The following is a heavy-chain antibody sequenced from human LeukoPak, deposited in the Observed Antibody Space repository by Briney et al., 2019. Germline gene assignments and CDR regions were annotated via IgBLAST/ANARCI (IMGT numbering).Heavy chain of an antibody. J-gene: IGHJ4*02. V-gene: IGHV4-4*02. D-gene: IGHD3-22*01. CDR1: GDSINSLDL. Sequence: SGTLSLTCTVPGDSINSLDLWSWVRQPPGKGLEWIGEMYLSGTTHSNPSVKSRVTISIDKSKNQFFLNLSSVTAADTAVYYCAGLVGRYSSGLYYYYFDYWGQGTLVTVSS. CDR2: MYLSGTT. CDR3: AGLVGRYSSGLYYYYFDY.